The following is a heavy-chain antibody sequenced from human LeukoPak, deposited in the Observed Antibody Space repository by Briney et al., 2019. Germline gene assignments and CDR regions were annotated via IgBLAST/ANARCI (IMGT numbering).Heavy chain of an antibody. Sequence: ASVKVSCKASGYTFTGYYMHWVRQAPGQGLEWMGWINPNSGGTNYAQKFQGRVTMTRDTSISTAYMELSSLRSEDTAVYYCARGSYYGSGSYYKGHYYYYYYYMDVWGKGTTVTISS. CDR2: INPNSGGT. D-gene: IGHD3-10*01. V-gene: IGHV1-2*02. J-gene: IGHJ6*03. CDR3: ARGSYYGSGSYYKGHYYYYYYYMDV. CDR1: GYTFTGYY.